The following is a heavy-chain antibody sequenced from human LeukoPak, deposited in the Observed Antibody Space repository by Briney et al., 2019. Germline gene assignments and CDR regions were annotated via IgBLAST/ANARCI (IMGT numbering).Heavy chain of an antibody. D-gene: IGHD4-11*01. CDR3: WTQGNSNYADLDY. J-gene: IGHJ4*02. CDR2: ISGNGDTT. V-gene: IGHV3-23*01. Sequence: GGSLRLSCAASGFTFSSYAMNWIRQAPGKGLEWVSGISGNGDTTYYADSVKGRFTISRDNSKNTLYLQMNSLRAEDTAAYYCWTQGNSNYADLDYWGQGTLVTVSS. CDR1: GFTFSSYA.